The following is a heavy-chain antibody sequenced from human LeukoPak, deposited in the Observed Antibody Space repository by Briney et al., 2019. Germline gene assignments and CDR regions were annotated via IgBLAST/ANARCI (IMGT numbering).Heavy chain of an antibody. V-gene: IGHV3-23*01. D-gene: IGHD2-2*01. Sequence: PGGSLRLSCAASGFTFSSYAMSWVRQAPGKGLEWVSVISGSGGSTYYADSVKGRFTISRDNSKNTLYLQMNSLRAEDTAVYYCATRGVVPAAMGAFDIWGQGTMVTVSS. J-gene: IGHJ3*02. CDR1: GFTFSSYA. CDR3: ATRGVVPAAMGAFDI. CDR2: ISGSGGST.